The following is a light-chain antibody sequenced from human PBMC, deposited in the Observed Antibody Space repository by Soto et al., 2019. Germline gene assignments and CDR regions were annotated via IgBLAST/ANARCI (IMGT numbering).Light chain of an antibody. CDR1: SGSVSTNYY. V-gene: IGLV8-61*01. J-gene: IGLJ3*02. CDR3: VLYMGRGIWV. Sequence: QTVVTQEPSFSVSPGGTVTLTCGLSSGSVSTNYYPGWYQQTPGQAPRTLIYNTDTRSSGVPDRFSGSIVGNKAALTITGAQADDESDYYCVLYMGRGIWVFVGGTKLTVL. CDR2: NTD.